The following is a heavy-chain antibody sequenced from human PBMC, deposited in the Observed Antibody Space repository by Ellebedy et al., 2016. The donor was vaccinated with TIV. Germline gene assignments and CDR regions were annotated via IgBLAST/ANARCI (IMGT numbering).Heavy chain of an antibody. CDR3: ARGRGGSYSIPFDY. CDR2: IDYDGST. D-gene: IGHD1-26*01. V-gene: IGHV4-59*12. Sequence: SETLSLXXTVSGGSISTYYWSWIRQPPGKGLEWIGYIDYDGSTNYNPSLKSRVTISVDTSKNQFSLKLSSVTAADTAVYYCARGRGGSYSIPFDYWGQGTLVTVSS. J-gene: IGHJ4*02. CDR1: GGSISTYY.